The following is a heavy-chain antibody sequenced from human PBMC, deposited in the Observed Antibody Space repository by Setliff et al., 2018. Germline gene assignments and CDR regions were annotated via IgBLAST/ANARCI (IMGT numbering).Heavy chain of an antibody. J-gene: IGHJ4*02. V-gene: IGHV3-64*01. CDR3: AAGTYSSGY. CDR1: GFNFFSYA. D-gene: IGHD3-10*01. Sequence: GGSLRLSCAASGFNFFSYAMHWVRQAPGKGLEYVSAISSNGGRLSYANSVKGRFTISRDVSTNTLYLQMNSLRAEDTAVYFCAAGTYSSGYWGQGTLVTVSS. CDR2: ISSNGGRL.